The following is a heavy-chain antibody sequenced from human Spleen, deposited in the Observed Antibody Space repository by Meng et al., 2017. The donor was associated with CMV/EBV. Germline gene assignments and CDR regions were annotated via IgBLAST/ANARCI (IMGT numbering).Heavy chain of an antibody. J-gene: IGHJ4*02. CDR1: EFTFSHSG. D-gene: IGHD6-19*01. CDR3: ASAVAGRFDY. CDR2: ISYDGSNK. Sequence: GGSLRLSCVASEFTFSHSGMHWVRQAPGKGLEWVAVISYDGSNKYYADSVKGRFTISRDNSKNTLYLQMNSLRAEDTAVYYCASAVAGRFDYWGQGTLVTVSS. V-gene: IGHV3-30*19.